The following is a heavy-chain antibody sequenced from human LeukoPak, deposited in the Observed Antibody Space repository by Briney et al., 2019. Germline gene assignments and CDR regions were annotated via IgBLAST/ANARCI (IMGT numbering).Heavy chain of an antibody. J-gene: IGHJ4*02. CDR1: GGSISSGSYY. CDR2: IYTSGST. D-gene: IGHD3-10*01. V-gene: IGHV4-61*02. Sequence: PSETLSLTCTVSGGSISSGSYYWSWIRQPAGKGLEWIGRIYTSGSTNYNPSLKSRVTISVDTSKNQFSLKLSSVTAADTAVYYCARGIYGSGEWYFDYWGQGTLVTVSS. CDR3: ARGIYGSGEWYFDY.